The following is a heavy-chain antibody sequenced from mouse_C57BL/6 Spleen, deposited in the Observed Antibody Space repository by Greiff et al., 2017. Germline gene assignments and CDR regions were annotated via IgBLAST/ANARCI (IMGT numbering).Heavy chain of an antibody. J-gene: IGHJ4*01. CDR3: ERRDYYGSSYQNYAMDY. V-gene: IGHV5-4*03. D-gene: IGHD1-1*01. CDR2: ISDGGSYT. Sequence: EVKVVESGGGLVKPGGSLKLSCAASGFTFSSYAMSWVRQTPEKRLEWVATISDGGSYTYYPDNVKGRFTISRDNAKNNLYLQMSHLKSEDSAMYYCERRDYYGSSYQNYAMDYWGQGTSVTVSS. CDR1: GFTFSSYA.